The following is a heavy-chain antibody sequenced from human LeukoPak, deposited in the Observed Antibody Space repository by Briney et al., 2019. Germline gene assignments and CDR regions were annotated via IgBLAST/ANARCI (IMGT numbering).Heavy chain of an antibody. J-gene: IGHJ4*02. CDR1: GGPISSYY. D-gene: IGHD1-7*01. CDR2: IYYSGST. V-gene: IGHV4-59*01. CDR3: ARGSRELYYFDY. Sequence: SETLSLTCTVSGGPISSYYWRWIRQPPGRGLEWIGYIYYSGSTKYNPSLKSRVTISVDASKTQFSLKLNSVTAADTAVYYCARGSRELYYFDYWGQGTLVTVSS.